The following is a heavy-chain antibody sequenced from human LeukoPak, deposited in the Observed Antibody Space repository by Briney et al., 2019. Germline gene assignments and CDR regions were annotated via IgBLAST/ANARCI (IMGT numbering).Heavy chain of an antibody. J-gene: IGHJ4*02. D-gene: IGHD5-18*01. CDR1: GGSFSGYY. CDR2: INHSGST. CDR3: ARRTAMVRGFDY. Sequence: PSETLSLTCAVYGGSFSGYYWSWIRQPPGKGLEWIGEINHSGSTNYNPPLKSRVTISVDTSMNQFSLKLSSVTAADTAVYYCARRTAMVRGFDYWGQGTLVTVSS. V-gene: IGHV4-34*01.